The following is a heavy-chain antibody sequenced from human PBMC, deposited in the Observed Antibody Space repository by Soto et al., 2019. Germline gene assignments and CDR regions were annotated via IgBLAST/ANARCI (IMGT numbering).Heavy chain of an antibody. CDR1: GGSVSSGSYY. D-gene: IGHD3-3*01. Sequence: PSETLSLTCTVSGGSVSSGSYYWSWIRQPPGKGLEWIGYIYYSGSTNYNPSLKSRVTISVDTSKNQFSLKLSSVTAADTAVYYCARAFWSGYYFFDYWGQGTLVTVSS. V-gene: IGHV4-61*01. CDR2: IYYSGST. CDR3: ARAFWSGYYFFDY. J-gene: IGHJ4*02.